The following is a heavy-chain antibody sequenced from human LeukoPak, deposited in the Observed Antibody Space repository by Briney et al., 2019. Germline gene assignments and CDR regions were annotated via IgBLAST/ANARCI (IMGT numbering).Heavy chain of an antibody. Sequence: GGSLRPSCAASGFTFSSYEMNWVRQAPGKGLEWVSYISSSGSTIYYADSVKGRFTISRDNAKNSLYLQMDSLRAEDTAVYYCARDLQRRDGSWALDYWGQGTLVTVSS. J-gene: IGHJ4*02. CDR1: GFTFSSYE. CDR2: ISSSGSTI. D-gene: IGHD5-24*01. V-gene: IGHV3-48*03. CDR3: ARDLQRRDGSWALDY.